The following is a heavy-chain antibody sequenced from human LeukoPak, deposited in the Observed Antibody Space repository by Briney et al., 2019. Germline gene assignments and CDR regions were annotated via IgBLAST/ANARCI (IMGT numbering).Heavy chain of an antibody. CDR3: ARAGSSYGMDV. V-gene: IGHV4-59*08. J-gene: IGHJ6*02. Sequence: PSETLSLTCTVSGGSISSYYWSWIRLPPGKGLEWIGYIYYSGSTNYNPSLKSRVTISVDTSKNQFSLKLSSVTAADTAVYYCARAGSSYGMDVWGQGTTVTVSS. CDR1: GGSISSYY. D-gene: IGHD1-26*01. CDR2: IYYSGST.